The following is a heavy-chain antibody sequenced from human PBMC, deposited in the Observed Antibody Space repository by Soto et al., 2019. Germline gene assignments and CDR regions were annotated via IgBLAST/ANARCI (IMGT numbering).Heavy chain of an antibody. CDR1: GGTFSSYT. D-gene: IGHD2-15*01. CDR2: INAGNGNT. Sequence: ASVKVSCKASGGTFSSYTISWVRQAPGQRLEWMGWINAGNGNTKYSQKFQGRVTITRDTSTNQFSLKLTSLTAADTAVYYCVRQPTLGYCSGFSCFPSDFWGQGTLVTVSS. V-gene: IGHV1-3*01. CDR3: VRQPTLGYCSGFSCFPSDF. J-gene: IGHJ4*02.